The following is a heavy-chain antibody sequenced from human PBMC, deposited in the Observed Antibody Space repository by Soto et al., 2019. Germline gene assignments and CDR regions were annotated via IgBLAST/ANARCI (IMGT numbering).Heavy chain of an antibody. Sequence: SVKVSCKASGGTFSSYAISWVRQAPGQGLEWMGGIIPIFGTANYAQKFQGRVTITADKSTSTAYMELSSLRSEDTAVYYCARARTGGGSGSRSRMTYGMDVWGQGTTVTVSS. V-gene: IGHV1-69*06. CDR1: GGTFSSYA. D-gene: IGHD3-10*01. CDR2: IIPIFGTA. CDR3: ARARTGGGSGSRSRMTYGMDV. J-gene: IGHJ6*02.